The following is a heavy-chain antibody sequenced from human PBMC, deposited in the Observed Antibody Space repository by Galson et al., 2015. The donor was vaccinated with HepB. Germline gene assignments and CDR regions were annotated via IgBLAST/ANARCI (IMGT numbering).Heavy chain of an antibody. CDR3: ARTGSALLSPFEF. V-gene: IGHV3-30*04. J-gene: IGHJ4*02. CDR1: GFTFTSFP. D-gene: IGHD2-2*01. CDR2: MSFDGNNK. Sequence: SLRLSCAASGFTFTSFPIHWVRQAPGKGLEWVALMSFDGNNKYYADSVKGRFTISRDNSKNTLYLQMNSLRHEDTAVYYCARTGSALLSPFEFWGQETLVSVSS.